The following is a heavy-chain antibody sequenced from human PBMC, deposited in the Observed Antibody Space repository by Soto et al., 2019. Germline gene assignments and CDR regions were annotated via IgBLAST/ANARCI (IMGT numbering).Heavy chain of an antibody. CDR2: INAGNGNT. CDR1: GYTFTSYA. J-gene: IGHJ1*01. D-gene: IGHD3-22*01. Sequence: QVPLVPSGAAVKKPGASVKVSCKASGYTFTSYAMNWVHPAPGQRLEWMGWINAGNGNTKYSQKCQGRVTITRDTSASTAYMEGSSLRSEDTAVYYCARSDYYDISGYYYPEYFQHWGQGTMGTVSS. CDR3: ARSDYYDISGYYYPEYFQH. V-gene: IGHV1-3*01.